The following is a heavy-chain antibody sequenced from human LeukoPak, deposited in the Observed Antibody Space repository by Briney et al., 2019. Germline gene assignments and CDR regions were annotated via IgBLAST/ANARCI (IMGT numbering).Heavy chain of an antibody. CDR1: GYTLTDYY. V-gene: IGHV1-2*06. D-gene: IGHD3-22*01. CDR2: INPNSGGT. J-gene: IGHJ4*02. Sequence: GASVKVSCTASGYTLTDYYMHWVRQAPGQGLEWMGRINPNSGGTNYAQKFQGRVIMTRDTSISTVYMELSRLRSDDTAVYYCARVGYYESSGYYEYWGQGTLVTVSS. CDR3: ARVGYYESSGYYEY.